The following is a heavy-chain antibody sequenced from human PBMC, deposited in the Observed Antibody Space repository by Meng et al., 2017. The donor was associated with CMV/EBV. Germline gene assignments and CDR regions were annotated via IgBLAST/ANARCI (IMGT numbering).Heavy chain of an antibody. J-gene: IGHJ6*02. CDR3: AKDFYDFWSGYLIDYYYCYGMDV. CDR2: IRYDGSNK. CDR1: GFTFSSHG. V-gene: IGHV3-30*02. Sequence: GESLKISCAASGFTFSSHGMHWVRQAPGKGLEWVAFIRYDGSNKYYADSVKGRFTISRDNSKNTLYLQMNSLRAEDTAVYYCAKDFYDFWSGYLIDYYYCYGMDVWGQGTTVTVSS. D-gene: IGHD3-3*01.